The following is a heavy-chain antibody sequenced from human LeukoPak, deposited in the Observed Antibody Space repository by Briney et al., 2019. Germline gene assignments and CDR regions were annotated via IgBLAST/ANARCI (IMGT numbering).Heavy chain of an antibody. J-gene: IGHJ4*02. V-gene: IGHV1-2*02. Sequence: ASVKVSCKASGYTFTGYYMHWVRQAPGQGLEWMGWINPNSGGTNYAQKFQGRVTMTRDTSISTAYMELSRLRSDDTAVYYCARDGGRVTMVRGVILYFDYWGQGTLVTVSS. CDR3: ARDGGRVTMVRGVILYFDY. CDR1: GYTFTGYY. CDR2: INPNSGGT. D-gene: IGHD3-10*01.